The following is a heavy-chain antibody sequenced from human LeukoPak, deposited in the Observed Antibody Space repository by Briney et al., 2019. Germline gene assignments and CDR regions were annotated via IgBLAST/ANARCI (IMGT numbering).Heavy chain of an antibody. CDR2: INKDGSET. J-gene: IGHJ4*02. CDR1: GFTFSSYW. V-gene: IGHV3-7*03. D-gene: IGHD5-18*01. Sequence: QPGGSLRLSRAASGFTFSSYWMSWLRQAPGKGLEWVANINKDGSETYYVDSVKGRFTISRDNAKNSLHLQMNSLRVEDTAVYYCARGPYTAVYCFDYWGQGTLVTVSS. CDR3: ARGPYTAVYCFDY.